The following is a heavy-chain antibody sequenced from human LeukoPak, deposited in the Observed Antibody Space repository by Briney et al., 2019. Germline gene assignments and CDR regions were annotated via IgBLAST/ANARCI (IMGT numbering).Heavy chain of an antibody. CDR3: AKGHTYGFDYVDY. CDR1: GFTFDDYA. CDR2: ISWNSGSI. Sequence: GGSLRLSCAASGFTFDDYAMLWVRHTPGKGLEWVSGISWNSGSIGYADSVKGRFTISRDNAKNSLYLQMNSLRTEDTALYYCAKGHTYGFDYVDYWGQGTLVTVSS. D-gene: IGHD5-18*01. V-gene: IGHV3-9*01. J-gene: IGHJ4*02.